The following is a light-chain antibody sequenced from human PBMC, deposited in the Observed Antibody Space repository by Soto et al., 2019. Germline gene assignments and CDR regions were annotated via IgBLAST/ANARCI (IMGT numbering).Light chain of an antibody. Sequence: QSALTQPPSASGTPGQRVTISCSGSSSNIGTNPVNWYQQLPGTAPKLLIYTNYQRPSGVPDRFSGSKSGTSASLAISGLHSEEEADYYCAAWDASLNGNVFGTGTKVTVL. J-gene: IGLJ1*01. CDR2: TNY. CDR3: AAWDASLNGNV. V-gene: IGLV1-44*01. CDR1: SSNIGTNP.